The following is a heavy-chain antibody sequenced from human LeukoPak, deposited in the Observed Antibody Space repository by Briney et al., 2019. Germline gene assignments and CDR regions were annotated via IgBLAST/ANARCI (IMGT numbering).Heavy chain of an antibody. CDR3: ARTERFRGVRGFDY. CDR1: GFTFTSYA. J-gene: IGHJ4*02. V-gene: IGHV3-23*05. CDR2: IDVIVSAT. Sequence: PGGSLRLSCAASGFTFTSYAMSWVRQAPGKGLEWVSTIDVIVSATYYADSVKGRFTISRDNSKNTLYLQLNSLRADDSALYYCARTERFRGVRGFDYWGQGTLVTVSS. D-gene: IGHD3-10*01.